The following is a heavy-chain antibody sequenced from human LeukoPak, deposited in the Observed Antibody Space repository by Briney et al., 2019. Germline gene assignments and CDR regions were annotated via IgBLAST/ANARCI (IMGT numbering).Heavy chain of an antibody. CDR1: GFTFSNAW. Sequence: GGSLRLSWAASGFTFSNAWMSWVRQAPGNGLEWLGRIKSKTDGGTTDYAAPVKGRFTISRDDSKNTLYLQMNSLKTEDTAVYYCVGYCSGGNCPNAFDIWGQGTMVTVSS. V-gene: IGHV3-15*01. CDR3: VGYCSGGNCPNAFDI. J-gene: IGHJ3*02. D-gene: IGHD2-15*01. CDR2: IKSKTDGGTT.